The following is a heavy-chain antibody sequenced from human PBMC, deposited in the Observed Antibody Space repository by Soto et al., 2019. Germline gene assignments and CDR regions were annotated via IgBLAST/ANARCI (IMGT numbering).Heavy chain of an antibody. J-gene: IGHJ3*01. V-gene: IGHV1-18*01. CDR2: ISTDNGDT. Sequence: QVQLVHSGPEVKKPGASVKVSCKASGYIFTEYGLSWVRQAPGQGLEWLGWISTDNGDTNYAQRLRGRVSMTTDTSTSTAYMELRSLRSDDTATYYCARVTLGAWGQGTMVTVSS. CDR1: GYIFTEYG. CDR3: ARVTLGA.